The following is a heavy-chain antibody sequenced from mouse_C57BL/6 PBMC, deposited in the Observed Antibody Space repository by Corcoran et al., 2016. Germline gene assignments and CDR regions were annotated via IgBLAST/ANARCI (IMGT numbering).Heavy chain of an antibody. CDR3: ARGGTTVGVYWYVDV. D-gene: IGHD1-1*01. J-gene: IGHJ1*03. CDR2: IFPGSGST. Sequence: QAQLQLSGPVLVKPGASLKISCTASGYTFTDYYKNWVQQRPGHGLEWIGWIFPGSGSTYYNEKFKGKATLTVDHSSSTAYMLLSSLTSEDSAVYFCARGGTTVGVYWYVDVWGTGTTVTVSS. V-gene: IGHV1-75*01. CDR1: GYTFTDYY.